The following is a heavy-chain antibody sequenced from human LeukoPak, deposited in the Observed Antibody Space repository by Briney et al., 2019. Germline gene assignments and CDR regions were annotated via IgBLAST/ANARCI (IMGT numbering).Heavy chain of an antibody. Sequence: GGSLRLSCAASEFIFSRYAMHWVRQAPGKGLEWVAILSYDDTNEYYADSVAGRFTISRDNSKNTLYLQMNSLRPDDTAVYYCARDRRDGNNLAFHFDYWGQGTLVTVCS. CDR3: ARDRRDGNNLAFHFDY. CDR2: LSYDDTNE. V-gene: IGHV3-30*04. D-gene: IGHD5-24*01. CDR1: EFIFSRYA. J-gene: IGHJ4*02.